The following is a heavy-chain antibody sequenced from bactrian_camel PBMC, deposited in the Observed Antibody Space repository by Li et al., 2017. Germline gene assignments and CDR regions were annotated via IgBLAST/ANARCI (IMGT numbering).Heavy chain of an antibody. V-gene: IGHV3S1*01. D-gene: IGHD8*01. CDR3: VRDLGVAGWSLDY. Sequence: HVQLVESGGGLVQPGGSLRLSCAASGFTFSTYWMYWVRQAPGKGLEWVSIINMGGETTAYADSVKGRFTISRDNAKNTVYLQLNSLKPEDTAVYYCVRDLGVAGWSLDYWGQETQVTVS. CDR2: INMGGETT. CDR1: GFTFSTYW. J-gene: IGHJ4*01.